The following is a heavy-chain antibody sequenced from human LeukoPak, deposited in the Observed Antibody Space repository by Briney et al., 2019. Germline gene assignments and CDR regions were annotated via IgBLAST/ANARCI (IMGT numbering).Heavy chain of an antibody. CDR2: ISYDGSYK. CDR1: GFSFSSYG. CDR3: AKDMGEPRYCRGGGCPTINNWFDP. V-gene: IGHV3-30*18. Sequence: PGGSLRLSCAASGFSFSSYGMHWVRQAPGKGLEWVAVISYDGSYKYYADSVKGRFTISRDNSKNTLYLQMNSLRAEDTAVYYCAKDMGEPRYCRGGGCPTINNWFDPWGQGTLVTVSS. J-gene: IGHJ5*02. D-gene: IGHD2-15*01.